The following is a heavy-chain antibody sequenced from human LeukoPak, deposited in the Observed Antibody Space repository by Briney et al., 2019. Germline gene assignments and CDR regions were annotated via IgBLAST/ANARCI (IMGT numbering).Heavy chain of an antibody. CDR2: ISSSGATI. Sequence: GGSLRLSCAASGFTFSTSSMNWVRQAPGKGLEWVSYISSSGATIYYADSVKGRFTISRDNAKNSLYLQMNSLRDEDTAVYYCTRGLSSYYNFDYWGQGTLVTVSS. J-gene: IGHJ4*02. V-gene: IGHV3-48*02. CDR3: TRGLSSYYNFDY. D-gene: IGHD3-22*01. CDR1: GFTFSTSS.